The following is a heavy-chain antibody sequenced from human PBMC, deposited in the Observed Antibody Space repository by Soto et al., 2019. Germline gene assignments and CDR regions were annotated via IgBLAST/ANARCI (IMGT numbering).Heavy chain of an antibody. CDR3: AREGEIIAVAGLDY. V-gene: IGHV1-69*13. CDR1: GGTFSSYA. J-gene: IGHJ4*02. CDR2: IIPIFGTA. D-gene: IGHD6-19*01. Sequence: GASVKVSCKASGGTFSSYAISWVRQAPGQGLEWMGGIIPIFGTANYAQKFQGRVTITADESTSTAYMELSSLRSEDTAVYYCAREGEIIAVAGLDYWGQGTLVTVSS.